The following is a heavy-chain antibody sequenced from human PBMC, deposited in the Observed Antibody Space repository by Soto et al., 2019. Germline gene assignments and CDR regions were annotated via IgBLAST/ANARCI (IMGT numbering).Heavy chain of an antibody. CDR1: GFTFRSYA. D-gene: IGHD4-4*01. Sequence: GGSLRLSCSASGFTFRSYAINWVRQAPGKGLEWVSTITDNGGSTYYADSVKGRFTISRDNSKNTLYLQMSSLRAEDTAIYYCAKRTDYTENYFDFWGQGTLVTVSS. J-gene: IGHJ4*02. CDR3: AKRTDYTENYFDF. CDR2: ITDNGGST. V-gene: IGHV3-23*01.